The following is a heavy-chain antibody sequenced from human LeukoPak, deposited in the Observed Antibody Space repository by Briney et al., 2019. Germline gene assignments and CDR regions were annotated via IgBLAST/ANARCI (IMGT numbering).Heavy chain of an antibody. CDR3: ARRDRRHFDY. D-gene: IGHD3-22*01. Sequence: ASVKVSCKASGYTFTSYYMHWVRQAPGQGPEWMGIINPSGGSTYYAQKFQGRVTMTRDTSANTAYMELSSLRSEDTAVYYCARRDRRHFDYWGQGTLVTVSS. J-gene: IGHJ4*02. CDR2: INPSGGST. CDR1: GYTFTSYY. V-gene: IGHV1-46*01.